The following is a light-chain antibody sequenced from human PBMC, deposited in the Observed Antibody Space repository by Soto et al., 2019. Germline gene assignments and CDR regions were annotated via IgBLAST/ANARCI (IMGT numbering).Light chain of an antibody. Sequence: DIQMTQSPSSLSASVGDRVTITCRASQSISFYLSWYQQKPGKAPKLLIYAASSLQSGVPSRFSGSGSGTDFTLTISSLEPEDFTTYYCLQSYSTPPYTFGQGTKLEIK. J-gene: IGKJ2*01. CDR1: QSISFY. V-gene: IGKV1-39*01. CDR3: LQSYSTPPYT. CDR2: AAS.